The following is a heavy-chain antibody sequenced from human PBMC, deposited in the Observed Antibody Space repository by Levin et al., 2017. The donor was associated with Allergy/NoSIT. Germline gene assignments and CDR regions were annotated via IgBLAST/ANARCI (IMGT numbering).Heavy chain of an antibody. D-gene: IGHD4-23*01. J-gene: IGHJ4*02. CDR3: ARDGNYGGRFEY. Sequence: SQTLSLTCTVSGGSIRSYYWSWIRQPPGKGLEWIGYIYYSGSTNYNPSLKSRVTISVDTSKNQFSLKLSSVTAADTAVYYCARDGNYGGRFEYWGQGTLVTVSS. CDR2: IYYSGST. CDR1: GGSIRSYY. V-gene: IGHV4-59*01.